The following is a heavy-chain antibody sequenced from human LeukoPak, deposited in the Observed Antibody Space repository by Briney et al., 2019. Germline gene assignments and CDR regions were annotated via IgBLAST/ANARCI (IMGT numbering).Heavy chain of an antibody. V-gene: IGHV3-13*01. CDR3: ARDGVTIFGVVIIYYYYYMDV. J-gene: IGHJ6*03. CDR1: GFPFRSYD. D-gene: IGHD3-3*01. CDR2: IGTAGEI. Sequence: GGSLRLSCAASGFPFRSYDMHWVRQATGKGLEWGSGIGTAGEINYPGSVKGRFTISREYAKTSLYLQMNSLRAGDTAVYYCARDGVTIFGVVIIYYYYYMDVWGKGTTVTVSS.